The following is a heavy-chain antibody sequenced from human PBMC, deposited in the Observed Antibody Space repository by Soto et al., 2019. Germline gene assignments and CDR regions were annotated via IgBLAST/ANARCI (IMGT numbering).Heavy chain of an antibody. D-gene: IGHD2-15*01. Sequence: SVKVSCKASGGTFSSYAISWVRQAPGQGLEWMGGIIPIFGTANYAQKFQGRVTITADESTSTAYMELSSLRSEDTAVYYCATPVYCSGGSCGALYYYYGMDVWGQGTTVTVSS. CDR2: IIPIFGTA. CDR3: ATPVYCSGGSCGALYYYYGMDV. CDR1: GGTFSSYA. V-gene: IGHV1-69*13. J-gene: IGHJ6*02.